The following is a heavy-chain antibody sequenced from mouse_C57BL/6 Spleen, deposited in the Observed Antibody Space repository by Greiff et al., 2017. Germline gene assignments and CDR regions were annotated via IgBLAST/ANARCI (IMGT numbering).Heavy chain of an antibody. CDR3: ARGGLLHYFDY. J-gene: IGHJ2*01. CDR2: INPSTGGT. D-gene: IGHD2-3*01. Sequence: VQLKESGPELVKPGASVKISCKASGYSFTGYYMNWVKQSPEKSLEWIGEINPSTGGTTYNQKFKAKVTLTVDKSSSTAYMQLKGLTSEDSAVYYCARGGLLHYFDYWGQGTTLTVSS. V-gene: IGHV1-42*01. CDR1: GYSFTGYY.